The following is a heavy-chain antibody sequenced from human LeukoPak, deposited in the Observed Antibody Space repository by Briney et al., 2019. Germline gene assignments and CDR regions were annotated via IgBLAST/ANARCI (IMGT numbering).Heavy chain of an antibody. D-gene: IGHD2-2*02. CDR1: GGTFSSYA. V-gene: IGHV1-69*06. J-gene: IGHJ6*03. CDR2: IIPIFGTA. CDR3: ARQPLGYCSSTSCYTVYYMDV. Sequence: GSSVKVSCKASGGTFSSYAISWVRQAPGQGLEWVGGIIPIFGTANYAQKFQGRVTITADKSTSTAYMELSSLRSKDTAVYYCARQPLGYCSSTSCYTVYYMDVWGKGTTVTVSS.